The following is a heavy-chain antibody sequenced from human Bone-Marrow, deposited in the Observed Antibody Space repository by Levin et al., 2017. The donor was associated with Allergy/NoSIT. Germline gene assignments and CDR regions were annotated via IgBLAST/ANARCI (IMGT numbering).Heavy chain of an antibody. Sequence: SETLSLTCTVSGGPISTYYWSWLRQPPGKGLEWIGFIYYTGTTYYNPSLKSRVTISVDNSKNQFSLKLNSVTAADAAVYYCARDRAPSGFDAFDIWGLGTLVTVSS. J-gene: IGHJ3*02. V-gene: IGHV4-59*01. CDR2: IYYTGTT. CDR1: GGPISTYY. D-gene: IGHD7-27*01. CDR3: ARDRAPSGFDAFDI.